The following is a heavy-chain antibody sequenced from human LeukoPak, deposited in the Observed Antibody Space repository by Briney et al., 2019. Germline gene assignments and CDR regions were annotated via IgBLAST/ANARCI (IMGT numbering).Heavy chain of an antibody. CDR1: GDTFSTYA. J-gene: IGHJ6*02. Sequence: SVTVSCKASGDTFSTYAISWVRQAPGQGLEWMGKIIPILDIANYAQKFQGRVTITADKSTSTAYMELSSLRSEDTAVYYCASQHPYNWNDPYYYYGMDVWGQGATVTVSS. V-gene: IGHV1-69*04. D-gene: IGHD1-1*01. CDR2: IIPILDIA. CDR3: ASQHPYNWNDPYYYYGMDV.